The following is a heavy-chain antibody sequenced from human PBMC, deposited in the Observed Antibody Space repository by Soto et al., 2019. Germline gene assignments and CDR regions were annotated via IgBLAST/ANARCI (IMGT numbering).Heavy chain of an antibody. V-gene: IGHV3-15*07. D-gene: IGHD3-10*01. CDR1: GFTFSNAW. Sequence: GGSLRLSCAASGFTFSNAWMNWVRQAPGKGLEWVGRIKSKTDGGTTAYASPVKGRFTISRDDSKNTLYLQMNSLKTEDTAVYYCTTLGYYYGSGIDYWGQGTLVTVSS. CDR3: TTLGYYYGSGIDY. CDR2: IKSKTDGGTT. J-gene: IGHJ4*02.